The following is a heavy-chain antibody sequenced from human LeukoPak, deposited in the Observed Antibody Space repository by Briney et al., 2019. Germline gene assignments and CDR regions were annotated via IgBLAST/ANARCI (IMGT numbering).Heavy chain of an antibody. CDR1: GGSISSYY. CDR3: ARARDGYNYYFDY. J-gene: IGHJ4*02. V-gene: IGHV4-59*01. D-gene: IGHD5-24*01. Sequence: SETLSLTCSVSGGSISSYYWSWIRQPPGKGPEWIGYIHYSGSTNYNPSLKSRVTISVDTSKNQFSLKLSSVTAADTAVYCCARARDGYNYYFDYWGQGTLVTVSS. CDR2: IHYSGST.